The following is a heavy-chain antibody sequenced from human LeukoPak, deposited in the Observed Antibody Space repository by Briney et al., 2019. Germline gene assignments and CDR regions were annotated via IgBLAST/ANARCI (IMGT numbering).Heavy chain of an antibody. D-gene: IGHD6-13*01. CDR1: GFTFSNAW. CDR2: IKSKTDGGTT. Sequence: PGGSLRLSCAASGFTFSNAWMSWVRQAPGKGLEWVGRIKSKTDGGTTDYAAPVKGRFTISRDDSKNTLYLQMNSLKTEDTAVYYCTTGYSSLDPLDYWGQGTLVTVSS. V-gene: IGHV3-15*01. CDR3: TTGYSSLDPLDY. J-gene: IGHJ4*02.